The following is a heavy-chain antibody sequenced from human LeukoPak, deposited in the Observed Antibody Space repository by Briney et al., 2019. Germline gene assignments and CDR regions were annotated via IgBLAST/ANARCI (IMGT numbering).Heavy chain of an antibody. V-gene: IGHV4-61*02. J-gene: IGHJ6*03. D-gene: IGHD2-8*01. CDR1: GASISSGSYY. CDR3: ARNGPRGYYYMDV. CDR2: IYTSGST. Sequence: KPSQTLSLTCTVSGASISSGSYYWSWIRQPAGKGLEWIGRIYTSGSTNYNPSLKSRVTMSVDTSKNQFSLKLSSVTAADTAVYYCARNGPRGYYYMDVWGKGTTVTVSS.